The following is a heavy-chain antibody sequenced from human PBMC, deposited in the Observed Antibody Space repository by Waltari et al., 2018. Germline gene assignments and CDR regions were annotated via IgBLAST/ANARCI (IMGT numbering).Heavy chain of an antibody. D-gene: IGHD6-13*01. V-gene: IGHV3-13*01. CDR2: IGTAGDT. CDR1: GFTFSSYA. Sequence: EVQLLESGGGLVQPGGSLRLSCAASGFTFSSYAMSWVRQAPGKGLEWVSAIGTAGDTYYPGSVKGRFTISRENAKNSLYLQMNSLRAGDTAVYYCARAAAGLIDYWGQGTLVTVSS. J-gene: IGHJ4*02. CDR3: ARAAAGLIDY.